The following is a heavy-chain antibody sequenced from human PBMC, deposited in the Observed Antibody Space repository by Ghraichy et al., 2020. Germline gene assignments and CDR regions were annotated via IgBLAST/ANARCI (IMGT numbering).Heavy chain of an antibody. D-gene: IGHD6-13*01. Sequence: ASVKVSCKASGYTFTSYGITWVRQAPGQGLEWMGWISPYNGNTNYAQKLQGRVTMTTDTSTSTVYMELRSLRSDDTAVYHCARARPDSSSWQGEGYYYNYYGVDVWGQGTTVTVSS. J-gene: IGHJ6*02. CDR2: ISPYNGNT. V-gene: IGHV1-18*01. CDR3: ARARPDSSSWQGEGYYYNYYGVDV. CDR1: GYTFTSYG.